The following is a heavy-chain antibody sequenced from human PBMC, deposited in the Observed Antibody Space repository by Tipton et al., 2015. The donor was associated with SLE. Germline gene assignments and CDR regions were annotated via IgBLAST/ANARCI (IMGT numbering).Heavy chain of an antibody. D-gene: IGHD3-22*01. CDR2: VFSSGTT. CDR1: SGSVSSGAYY. V-gene: IGHV4-31*03. CDR3: AGDSSGSYYDRGGYYQLANRHFGL. Sequence: TLSLTCTVSSGSVSSGAYYWSWIRQHPGKGLEWIGYVFSSGTTYYNPSLQGRLSMSLDTSKNQLSLQLSSVTTADTAVYYCAGDSSGSYYDRGGYYQLANRHFGLWGRGILVSVSS. J-gene: IGHJ4*02.